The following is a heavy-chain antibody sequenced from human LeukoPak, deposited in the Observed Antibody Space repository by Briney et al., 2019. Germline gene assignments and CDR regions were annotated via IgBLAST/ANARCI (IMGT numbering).Heavy chain of an antibody. J-gene: IGHJ5*01. Sequence: AGSLRLSCAASGFTFSVYWMNWDRQAPGKGLEWVANIKQGGSEIYYVDSVKGRFTISRDNTKNSLFLQMHSLRAEDTAVYYCARDRGNSDPGDWFDSWGQGTLVTVSS. CDR1: GFTFSVYW. CDR2: IKQGGSEI. V-gene: IGHV3-7*03. D-gene: IGHD4-23*01. CDR3: ARDRGNSDPGDWFDS.